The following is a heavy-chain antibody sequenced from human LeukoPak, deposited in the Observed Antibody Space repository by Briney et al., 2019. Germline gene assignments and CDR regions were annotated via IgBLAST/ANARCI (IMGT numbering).Heavy chain of an antibody. D-gene: IGHD6-19*01. J-gene: IGHJ6*02. CDR3: ARRIAVAGTYYYYYGMDV. CDR1: GGTFISYA. CDR2: IIPILGIA. V-gene: IGHV1-69*04. Sequence: WASVKVSCTASGGTFISYAISWVRQAPGQGLEWMGRIIPILGIANYAQKFQGRVTITADKSTSTAYMELSSLRSEDTAVYYCARRIAVAGTYYYYYGMDVWGQGTTVTVSS.